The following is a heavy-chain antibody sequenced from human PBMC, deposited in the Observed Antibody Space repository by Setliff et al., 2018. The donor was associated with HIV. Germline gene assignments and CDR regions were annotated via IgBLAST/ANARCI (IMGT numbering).Heavy chain of an antibody. CDR1: GLTFNSYG. J-gene: IGHJ4*02. V-gene: IGHV3-33*08. D-gene: IGHD2-8*01. Sequence: GGSLRLSCAGYGLTFNSYGMHWVRQAPGKGLEWVALIWYDESHKYYANSVKGRFTVSRNNSKTTVYLQMNSLRAEDTAVYYCASHPPVYGPPFDYWGQGTLVTVSS. CDR3: ASHPPVYGPPFDY. CDR2: IWYDESHK.